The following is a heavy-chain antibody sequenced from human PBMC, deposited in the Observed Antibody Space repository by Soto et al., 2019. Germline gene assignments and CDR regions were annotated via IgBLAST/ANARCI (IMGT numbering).Heavy chain of an antibody. CDR1: GFIFKDYA. CDR3: AKAKGGTSNWPED. CDR2: ISGGGST. J-gene: IGHJ4*02. Sequence: EVQLLESGGGLVQPGGSLRLSCAASGFIFKDYAMTWVRQAPGAGLEWVSTISGGGSTFYAESVRSRFTISRENSKNALYLQVNSLKTDDTAVDFCAKAKGGTSNWPEDWGQGSLVAVSS. V-gene: IGHV3-23*01. D-gene: IGHD4-4*01.